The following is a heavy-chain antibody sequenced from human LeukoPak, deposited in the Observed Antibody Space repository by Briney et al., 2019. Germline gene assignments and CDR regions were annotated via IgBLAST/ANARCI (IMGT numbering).Heavy chain of an antibody. CDR2: INHSGST. D-gene: IGHD3-10*01. Sequence: GSLRLSCAASGFTFSSYAMSWIRQPPGKGLEWIGEINHSGSTNYNPSLKSRVTISVDTSKNQFSLKLSSVTAADTAVYYCARDLWFGEIGMDVWGQGTTVTVSS. CDR1: GFTFSSYA. CDR3: ARDLWFGEIGMDV. V-gene: IGHV4-34*01. J-gene: IGHJ6*02.